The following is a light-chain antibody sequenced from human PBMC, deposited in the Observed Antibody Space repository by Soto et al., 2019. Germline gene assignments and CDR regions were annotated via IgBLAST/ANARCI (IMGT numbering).Light chain of an antibody. CDR3: QQRSSWPWT. Sequence: IVLTQSPATLSLSPGERATLSCRASQSVGSFLAWYQQKRGQAPRLLIYDASNRATGIPARFSGSGSGTDFTLNISSLEPEDFTVYYCQQRSSWPWTFGQGTKVEIK. CDR1: QSVGSF. J-gene: IGKJ1*01. V-gene: IGKV3-11*01. CDR2: DAS.